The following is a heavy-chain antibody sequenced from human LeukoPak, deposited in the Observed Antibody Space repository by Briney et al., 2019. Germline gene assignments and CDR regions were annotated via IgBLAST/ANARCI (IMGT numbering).Heavy chain of an antibody. Sequence: ASVKVSCKASGGTFSSYAISWVRRAPGQGLEWMGRIIPILGIANYAQKFQGRVTITADKSTSTAYMELSSLRSEDTAVYYCARVVAAAGRDYWGQGTLVTVSS. D-gene: IGHD6-13*01. V-gene: IGHV1-69*04. CDR1: GGTFSSYA. CDR3: ARVVAAAGRDY. J-gene: IGHJ4*02. CDR2: IIPILGIA.